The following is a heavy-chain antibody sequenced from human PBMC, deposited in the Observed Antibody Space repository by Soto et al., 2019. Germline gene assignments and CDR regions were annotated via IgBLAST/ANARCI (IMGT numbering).Heavy chain of an antibody. CDR3: ARMGPVVVAASPGYGMGV. CDR1: GFTFSSYA. Sequence: QGQLVESGGGVVQPGRSLRLSCAASGFTFSSYAMHWVRQAPGKGLEWVAVISYDGSNKYYADSVKGRFTISRDNSKNPRYLQMNSLRAEDTAVYYCARMGPVVVAASPGYGMGVWGQGTTVTRSS. V-gene: IGHV3-30-3*01. D-gene: IGHD2-15*01. CDR2: ISYDGSNK. J-gene: IGHJ6*02.